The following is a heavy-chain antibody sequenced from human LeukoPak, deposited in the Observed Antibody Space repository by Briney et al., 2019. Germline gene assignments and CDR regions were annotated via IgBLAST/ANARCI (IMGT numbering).Heavy chain of an antibody. CDR2: INPNSGGT. CDR3: ASPVHFWSGYYYY. Sequence: ASVKVSCKASGYTYTGYYMHWVRQAPGQGFEWMGWINPNSGGTNYAQKFQGRVTMTRDTSISTAYMELSRLRSDDTAVYYCASPVHFWSGYYYYWGQGTLVTVSS. J-gene: IGHJ4*02. CDR1: GYTYTGYY. V-gene: IGHV1-2*02. D-gene: IGHD3-3*02.